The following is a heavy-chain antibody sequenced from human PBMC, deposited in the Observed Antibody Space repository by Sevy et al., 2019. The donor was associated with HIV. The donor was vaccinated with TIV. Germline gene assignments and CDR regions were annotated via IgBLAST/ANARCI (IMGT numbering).Heavy chain of an antibody. D-gene: IGHD2-2*01. V-gene: IGHV1-69*13. Sequence: ASVKVSCKASGGTFSSYAISWVRQAPGQGLEWMGGIIPIFGTANYAQKFQGRVTITADESTNTAYMELSSLRSEDTAVYYCARGVCSSTSCSVLNWFDPWGQGTLVTVSS. CDR2: IIPIFGTA. CDR3: ARGVCSSTSCSVLNWFDP. CDR1: GGTFSSYA. J-gene: IGHJ5*02.